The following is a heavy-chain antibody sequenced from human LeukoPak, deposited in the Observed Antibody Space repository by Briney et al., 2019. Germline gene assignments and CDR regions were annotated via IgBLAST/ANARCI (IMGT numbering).Heavy chain of an antibody. V-gene: IGHV1-2*02. CDR3: AKVRGIAAAGPYYYYYMDV. CDR2: INPNSGGT. CDR1: GYSFTDYY. Sequence: ASVKVSCKTSGYSFTDYYMHWVRQAPGQGLEWMGWINPNSGGTNFAQRFQDRVTMTRDMSISTAYMELSRLRSDDTAVYYCAKVRGIAAAGPYYYYYMDVWGKGTTVTVSS. D-gene: IGHD6-13*01. J-gene: IGHJ6*03.